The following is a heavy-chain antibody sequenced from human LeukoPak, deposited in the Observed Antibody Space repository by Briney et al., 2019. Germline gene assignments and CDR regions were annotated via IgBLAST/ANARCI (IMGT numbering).Heavy chain of an antibody. D-gene: IGHD6-13*01. Sequence: GGSLRLSCAASGFTFSSYSMNWVRQAPGMGLEWISYISSSSSTIYYAGSVKGRFTISRDNSKNTLYLQMNSLRAEDTAVYYCARDLYSSSLYYFDYWGQGTLVTVSS. V-gene: IGHV3-48*01. CDR3: ARDLYSSSLYYFDY. J-gene: IGHJ4*02. CDR1: GFTFSSYS. CDR2: ISSSSSTI.